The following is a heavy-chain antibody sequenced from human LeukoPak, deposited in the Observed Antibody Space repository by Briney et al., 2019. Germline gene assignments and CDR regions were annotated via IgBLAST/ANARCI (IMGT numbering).Heavy chain of an antibody. Sequence: SETLSLTCTVSGGSISSYYWSWIRQPAGKGLEWIGRIYTSGSTNYNPSLKSRVTISVDKSKNRFSLKLSSVTAADTAVYYCARDQASDTAMVAYYFDYWGQGTLVTVSS. D-gene: IGHD5-18*01. V-gene: IGHV4-4*07. CDR2: IYTSGST. CDR1: GGSISSYY. CDR3: ARDQASDTAMVAYYFDY. J-gene: IGHJ4*02.